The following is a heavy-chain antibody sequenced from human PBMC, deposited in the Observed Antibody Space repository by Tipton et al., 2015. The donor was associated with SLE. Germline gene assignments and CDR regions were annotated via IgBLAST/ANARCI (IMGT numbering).Heavy chain of an antibody. Sequence: TLSLTCTVSGGPIINTNYYWDWIRQSPGKGLEWIGHVLYSGTTNYNPSLKSRVTISVDTSKSQFSLRLNSVTAADTAVYYCARQVVYDTSGYYYFDSWGQGTLVTASS. V-gene: IGHV4-39*01. D-gene: IGHD3-22*01. J-gene: IGHJ4*02. CDR3: ARQVVYDTSGYYYFDS. CDR2: VLYSGTT. CDR1: GGPIINTNYY.